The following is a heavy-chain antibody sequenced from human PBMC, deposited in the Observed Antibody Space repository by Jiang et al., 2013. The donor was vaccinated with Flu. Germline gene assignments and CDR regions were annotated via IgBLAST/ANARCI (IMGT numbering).Heavy chain of an antibody. V-gene: IGHV2-70*04. CDR2: IDWDDDK. D-gene: IGHD3-22*01. CDR3: ARIGNYDSRGYYYFDF. CDR1: GFSLNTRGTR. J-gene: IGHJ4*02. Sequence: VNPTQTLTLTCTFSGFSLNTRGTRVSWIRQPPGKALEWLARIDWDDDKFYSTSLKARLSISKDTSKNQVVLTMTNMDPMDTATYFCARIGNYDSRGYYYFDFWGQGTVVTVSS.